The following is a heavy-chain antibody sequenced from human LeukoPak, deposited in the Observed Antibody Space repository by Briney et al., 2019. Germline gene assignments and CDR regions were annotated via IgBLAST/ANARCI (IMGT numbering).Heavy chain of an antibody. D-gene: IGHD2-2*01. V-gene: IGHV4-39*01. CDR1: GCSISSSNNF. CDR3: ARHGGYCSSTSCFEYFHY. CDR2: VHDSGGT. J-gene: IGHJ1*01. Sequence: SETLSLTCTVSGCSISSSNNFWGWIRQPPGQGLEWIGSVHDSGGTYYNPSLKSRATISGDTSKNQSALKLNSVTAADTAVYYCARHGGYCSSTSCFEYFHYWGQGTLVTVPS.